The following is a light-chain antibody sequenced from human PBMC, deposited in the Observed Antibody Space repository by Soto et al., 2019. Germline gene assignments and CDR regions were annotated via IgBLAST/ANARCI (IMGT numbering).Light chain of an antibody. V-gene: IGKV1-5*03. J-gene: IGKJ1*01. CDR1: QSISSW. Sequence: DIQMTQSPSTLSASVGDRVTITCRASQSISSWLAWYQQKPGTAPKLLIYKASTLQSGVPSRFSCSGSGTAFTLAISGLQPDDFATYYCQQYSDNSTFGQGTKVEIK. CDR2: KAS. CDR3: QQYSDNST.